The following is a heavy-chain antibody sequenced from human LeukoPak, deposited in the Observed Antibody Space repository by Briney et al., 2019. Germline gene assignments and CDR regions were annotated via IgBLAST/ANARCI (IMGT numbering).Heavy chain of an antibody. J-gene: IGHJ4*02. CDR3: ASGSRVRYFGWPHTTGDY. V-gene: IGHV1-69*04. D-gene: IGHD3-9*01. CDR1: GGTFSNYA. Sequence: SVKVSSKASGGTFSNYAISWVRQAPGQGLEWMGRIIPILTIANYAQKFQGRVTITADKSTSTAYMELSSLRSEDTAVYYCASGSRVRYFGWPHTTGDYWGQGTLVTVSS. CDR2: IIPILTIA.